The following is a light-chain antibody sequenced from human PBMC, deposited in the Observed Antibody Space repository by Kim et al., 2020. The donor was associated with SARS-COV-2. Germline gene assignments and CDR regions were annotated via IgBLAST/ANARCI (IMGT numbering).Light chain of an antibody. CDR3: QDYYTYPLA. J-gene: IGKJ4*01. Sequence: ASVGDTVTITCRASQDIRNHLAWYQQKPGKAPKLLIYETSTLQSGVPSRFSGSGSGTDYTLTIDRLQSEDFATYYCQDYYTYPLAFGGGTKVDIK. V-gene: IGKV1-8*01. CDR2: ETS. CDR1: QDIRNH.